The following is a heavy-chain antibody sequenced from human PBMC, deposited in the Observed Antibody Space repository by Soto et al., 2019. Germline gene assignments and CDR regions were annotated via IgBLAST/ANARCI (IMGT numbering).Heavy chain of an antibody. D-gene: IGHD3-10*01. V-gene: IGHV4-4*07. CDR2: IYTSGTT. CDR1: GDSISNYY. Sequence: SETLSLTCTVSGDSISNYYWNWIRQSAGKGLEWIGRIYTSGTTYYNPSLKSRVTVSADTSNNQLSLKLTSVTAADTAVYFCAGDEGYYYSGKDAWGQGTTVTVSS. CDR3: AGDEGYYYSGKDA. J-gene: IGHJ6*02.